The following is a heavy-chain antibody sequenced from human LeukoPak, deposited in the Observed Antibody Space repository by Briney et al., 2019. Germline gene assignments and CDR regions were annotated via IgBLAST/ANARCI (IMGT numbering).Heavy chain of an antibody. J-gene: IGHJ5*02. CDR3: ARLFSEGGIKQAKDEYNWFDP. V-gene: IGHV3-48*03. Sequence: GGSLRLSCAASGFTFSSYEMNWVRQAPGKGLEWVSYISSSGSTIYYADSVKGRFTISRDNAKNSLYLQMNSLRAEDTAVYYCARLFSEGGIKQAKDEYNWFDPWGQGTLVTVSS. CDR1: GFTFSSYE. CDR2: ISSSGSTI. D-gene: IGHD1-26*01.